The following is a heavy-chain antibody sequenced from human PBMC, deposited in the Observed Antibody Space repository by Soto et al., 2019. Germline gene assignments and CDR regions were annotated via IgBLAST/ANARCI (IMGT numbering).Heavy chain of an antibody. J-gene: IGHJ6*02. CDR2: ICSDGSNT. CDR1: GFTFSSYG. CDR3: ARGLKNYYGSDV. Sequence: GGSLRLSCAASGFTFSSYGMHWVRQAPGKGLEWVSGICSDGSNTSCADSVKGRFTISRDNAKNTVYLQMNSLSGEDTALYYCARGLKNYYGSDVWGQGTTVTVSS. V-gene: IGHV3-74*01.